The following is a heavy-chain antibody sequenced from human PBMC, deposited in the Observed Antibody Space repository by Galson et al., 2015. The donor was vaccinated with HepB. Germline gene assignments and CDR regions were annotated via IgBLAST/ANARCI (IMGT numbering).Heavy chain of an antibody. J-gene: IGHJ4*02. Sequence: SLRLSCAASGFTFSSYWMHWARQAPGKGLVWVSRINSDGSSTSYADSAKGRFTISRDNAKNTLYLQMNSLRAEDTAVYYCARVGIAAAGMTSFDYWGQGTRVTVSS. V-gene: IGHV3-74*01. CDR2: INSDGSST. D-gene: IGHD6-13*01. CDR3: ARVGIAAAGMTSFDY. CDR1: GFTFSSYW.